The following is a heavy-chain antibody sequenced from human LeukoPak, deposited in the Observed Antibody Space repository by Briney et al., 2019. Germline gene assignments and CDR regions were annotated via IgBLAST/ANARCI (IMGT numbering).Heavy chain of an antibody. J-gene: IGHJ5*02. Sequence: SETLSLTCTVSGGXVSSGSYYWSWIRQPPGKALEWISYISYSGSTNYNPSLKSRVTISLDTSKNHFSLKLTSVTAADTAMYYCARVKYYGFDPWGQGTLVTVSS. CDR3: ARVKYYGFDP. CDR2: ISYSGST. V-gene: IGHV4-61*03. CDR1: GGXVSSGSYY. D-gene: IGHD3-10*01.